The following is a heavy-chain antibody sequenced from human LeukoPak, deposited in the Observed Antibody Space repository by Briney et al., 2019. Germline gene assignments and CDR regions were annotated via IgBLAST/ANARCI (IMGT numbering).Heavy chain of an antibody. D-gene: IGHD3-3*01. V-gene: IGHV4-31*03. CDR3: ARRIPSGYYAYYFDY. CDR1: GGSISSGGYY. CDR2: IYYSGST. Sequence: SETLSLTRTVSGGSISSGGYYWSWIRQHPEKGLEWIGYIYYSGSTYYNPSLKSRVTISVDTSKNQFSLKLSSVTAADTAVYYCARRIPSGYYAYYFDYWGQGTLVTVSS. J-gene: IGHJ4*02.